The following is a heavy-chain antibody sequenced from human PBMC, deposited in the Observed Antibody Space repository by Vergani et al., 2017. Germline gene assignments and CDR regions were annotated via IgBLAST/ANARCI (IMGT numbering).Heavy chain of an antibody. CDR1: GFSLSTSGVG. V-gene: IGHV2-5*02. Sequence: QITLKESGPTLVKPTQTLTLTCTFSGFSLSTSGVGVGWIRQPPGKALEWLALIYWDDVKRYSPSLKSRLTITKDTSKNPVVLTMTNMDPVDTATYYCAHSNCGDYSDYWGQGTLVTVSS. CDR3: AHSNCGDYSDY. D-gene: IGHD2-21*01. J-gene: IGHJ4*02. CDR2: IYWDDVK.